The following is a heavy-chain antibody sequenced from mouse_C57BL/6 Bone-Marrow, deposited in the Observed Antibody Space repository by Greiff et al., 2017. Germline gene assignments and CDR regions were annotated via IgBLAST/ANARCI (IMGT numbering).Heavy chain of an antibody. Sequence: VQLQQPGAELVKPGASVKMSCKASGYTFTSYWITWVKQRPGQGLEWIGDIYPGSGSTNYNEKFKSKATLTVDTSSSTAYMQLSSLTSEDSAVYYCARAIYYDYDEEAYWGQGTLVTVAA. D-gene: IGHD2-4*01. CDR1: GYTFTSYW. J-gene: IGHJ3*01. CDR3: ARAIYYDYDEEAY. CDR2: IYPGSGST. V-gene: IGHV1-55*01.